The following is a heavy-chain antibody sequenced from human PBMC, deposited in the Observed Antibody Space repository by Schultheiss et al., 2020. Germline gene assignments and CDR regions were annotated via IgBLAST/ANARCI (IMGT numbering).Heavy chain of an antibody. J-gene: IGHJ5*02. D-gene: IGHD6-13*01. CDR2: IYHSGST. Sequence: SATLSLTCTVSGGSISSYYWSWIRQPPGKGLEWIGYIYHSGSTNYNPSLKSRVTISVDTSKNQFSLKLSSVTAADTAVYYCAKVAFYSSPFWFDPWGQGTLVTVS. V-gene: IGHV4-59*08. CDR3: AKVAFYSSPFWFDP. CDR1: GGSISSYY.